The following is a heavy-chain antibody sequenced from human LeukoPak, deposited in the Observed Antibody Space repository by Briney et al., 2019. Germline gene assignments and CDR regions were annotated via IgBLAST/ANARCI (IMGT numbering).Heavy chain of an antibody. D-gene: IGHD2-2*03. CDR3: ARDWIYDP. J-gene: IGHJ5*02. CDR1: GFTFSNAW. CDR2: ISYDGSNK. V-gene: IGHV3-30-3*01. Sequence: GGSLRLSCAASGFTFSNAWMNWVRQAPGKRLEWVAVISYDGSNKYYADSVKGRFTISRDNSKNTLYLQMNSLRAEDTAVYYCARDWIYDPWGQGTLVTVSS.